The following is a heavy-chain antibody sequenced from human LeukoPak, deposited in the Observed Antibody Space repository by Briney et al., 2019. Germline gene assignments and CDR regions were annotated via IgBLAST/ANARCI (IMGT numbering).Heavy chain of an antibody. V-gene: IGHV3-30*03. D-gene: IGHD4-17*01. CDR3: ARDYGDYDCFDY. J-gene: IGHJ4*02. CDR1: GFTFSSFG. Sequence: GGSLRLSCVGSGFTFSSFGLYWVRQAPGKGLEWVAVISYDGSNKYYADSVKGRFTISRDNSKNTLYLQMNSLRAEDTAVYYCARDYGDYDCFDYWGQGTLVTVSS. CDR2: ISYDGSNK.